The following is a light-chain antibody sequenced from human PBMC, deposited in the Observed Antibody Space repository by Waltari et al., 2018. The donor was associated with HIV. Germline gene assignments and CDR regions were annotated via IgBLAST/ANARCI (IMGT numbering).Light chain of an antibody. Sequence: IRMTQSPSSLSASTGDRVNITCRASPPVSDYVAWFRQRPGETPQFLIFGASRLHTGVPSRFSGSSSGTEFTLSVSCLQSEDFATFFCQQYYDYPWTFGPGT. V-gene: IGKV1-8*01. CDR1: PPVSDY. J-gene: IGKJ1*01. CDR3: QQYYDYPWT. CDR2: GAS.